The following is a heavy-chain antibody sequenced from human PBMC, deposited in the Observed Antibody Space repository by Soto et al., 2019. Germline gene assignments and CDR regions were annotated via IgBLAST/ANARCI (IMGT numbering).Heavy chain of an antibody. CDR3: ARSGRWLQLPYFDC. CDR2: IYYSGST. J-gene: IGHJ4*02. V-gene: IGHV4-59*01. Sequence: SETLSLTCTVSGGSISSYYWIWIRQPPGKGLEWIGYIYYSGSTNYNPSLKSRVTISVDTSKNQFSLKLSSVTAADTAVYYCARSGRWLQLPYFDCWGQGTLVTVSS. CDR1: GGSISSYY. D-gene: IGHD5-12*01.